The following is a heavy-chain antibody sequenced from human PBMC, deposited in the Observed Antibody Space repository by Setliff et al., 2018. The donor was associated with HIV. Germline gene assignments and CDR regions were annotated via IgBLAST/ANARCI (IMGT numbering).Heavy chain of an antibody. J-gene: IGHJ5*02. CDR3: AGCITGTTHWFDP. Sequence: SETLSLTCAVFGYSISSGNYWGWIRQPPGKGLEWIGSSYHTGSTYYNPSLKSRVTISVDTSKNQFSLKLSSVTAADTAVYYCAGCITGTTHWFDPWGQGTLVTVSS. D-gene: IGHD1-20*01. CDR1: GYSISSGNY. CDR2: SYHTGST. V-gene: IGHV4-38-2*01.